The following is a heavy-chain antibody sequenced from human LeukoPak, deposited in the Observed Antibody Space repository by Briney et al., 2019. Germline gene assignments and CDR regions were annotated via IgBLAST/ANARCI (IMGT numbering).Heavy chain of an antibody. J-gene: IGHJ4*02. CDR3: ARVDHCGGDCYSFDY. CDR1: GGSISSYN. D-gene: IGHD2-21*02. V-gene: IGHV4-4*07. CDR2: IYTSVTT. Sequence: SETLSLTCTVSGGSISSYNWDWIRHRARPGLGWIWRIYTSVTTNSSRSHYNPSLKSRVTISIDASKNQFSLRLSSVTAADTAVYYCARVDHCGGDCYSFDYWGQGTLVTVSS.